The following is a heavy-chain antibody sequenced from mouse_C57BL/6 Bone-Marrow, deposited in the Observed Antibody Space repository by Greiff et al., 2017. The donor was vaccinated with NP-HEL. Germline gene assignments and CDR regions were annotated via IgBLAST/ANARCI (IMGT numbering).Heavy chain of an antibody. CDR3: ARWGYYLDY. CDR1: GYTFTSYW. CDR2: LYPGRGST. V-gene: IGHV1-55*01. Sequence: QVQLKQPGAELVKPGASVKMSCKASGYTFTSYWITWVMQRPGQGLEWIGDLYPGRGSTNSNEKFKSKATLTVDTSSSTAYMQLSSLTSEDSAVYYCARWGYYLDYWGQGTTLTVSS. J-gene: IGHJ2*01.